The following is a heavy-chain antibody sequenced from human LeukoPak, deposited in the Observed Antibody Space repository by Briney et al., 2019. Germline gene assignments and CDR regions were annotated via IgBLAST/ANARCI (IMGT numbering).Heavy chain of an antibody. CDR2: IGTAGDT. D-gene: IGHD3-9*01. Sequence: GSLRLSCAASGFTFSSYDMHWVRQATGKGLEWVSAIGTAGDTYYPGSVKGRFTISRENAKNSLYLQMNNLRAEDTAVYYCARGRRRVLRYLDWLGYFDYWGQGTLVTVSS. CDR3: ARGRRRVLRYLDWLGYFDY. CDR1: GFTFSSYD. J-gene: IGHJ4*02. V-gene: IGHV3-13*01.